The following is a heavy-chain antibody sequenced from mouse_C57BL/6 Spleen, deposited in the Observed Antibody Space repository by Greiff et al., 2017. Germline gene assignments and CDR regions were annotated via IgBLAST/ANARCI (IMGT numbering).Heavy chain of an antibody. CDR2: IHPNSGST. CDR3: ARKGSYGKYSFAY. J-gene: IGHJ3*01. CDR1: GYTFTSYW. V-gene: IGHV1-64*01. D-gene: IGHD2-1*01. Sequence: QVQLKQPGAELVKPGASVKLSCKASGYTFTSYWMHWVKQRPGQGLEWIGMIHPNSGSTNYNEKFKSKATLTVDKSSSTAYMQLSSLTSEDSAVYYCARKGSYGKYSFAYWGQGTLVTVSA.